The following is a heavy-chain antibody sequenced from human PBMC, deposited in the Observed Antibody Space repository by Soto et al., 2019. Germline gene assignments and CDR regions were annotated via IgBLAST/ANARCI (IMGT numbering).Heavy chain of an antibody. Sequence: EVQLLESGGGLVQPGGSLRLSCAASGFTFSTSAMSWVRQAPGKGLEWVSGISANDDNSYYADSVKGRFVISRDISKRTLSLQLNSLRADDTAVYYCAKDARGGWFDPWGQVTLVTVSS. CDR1: GFTFSTSA. CDR3: AKDARGGWFDP. CDR2: ISANDDNS. D-gene: IGHD3-10*01. V-gene: IGHV3-23*01. J-gene: IGHJ5*02.